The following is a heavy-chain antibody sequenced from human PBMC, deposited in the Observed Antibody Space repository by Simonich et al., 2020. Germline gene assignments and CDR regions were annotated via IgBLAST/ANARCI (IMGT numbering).Heavy chain of an antibody. CDR3: ARDYSNYDAFDI. V-gene: IGHV3-74*01. D-gene: IGHD4-4*01. J-gene: IGHJ3*02. CDR2: INRDGSST. Sequence: EVPLVESGGGLVQPGGSLRLSCAASGCTFSSYCMHWVRKAPGKGLVWVSSINRDGSSTSYADSVKGRFTISRDNAKNTLYLQMNSLRAEDTAVYYCARDYSNYDAFDIWGQGTMVTVSS. CDR1: GCTFSSYC.